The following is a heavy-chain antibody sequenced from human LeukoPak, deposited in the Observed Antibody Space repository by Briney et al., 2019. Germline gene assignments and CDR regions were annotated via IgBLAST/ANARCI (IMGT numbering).Heavy chain of an antibody. D-gene: IGHD2-15*01. J-gene: IGHJ6*02. CDR2: ISDSGGST. CDR3: VRGYSFGPYGMDV. Sequence: GGSLRPSRSASRFPPTSYTTQWVPQAPGKGLEYVSAISDSGGSTYYADSVKGRFTISRDNSKNTLYLQMSSLRAEDTAVYFCVRGYSFGPYGMDVWGQGTTVTVSS. V-gene: IGHV3-64D*09. CDR1: RFPPTSYT.